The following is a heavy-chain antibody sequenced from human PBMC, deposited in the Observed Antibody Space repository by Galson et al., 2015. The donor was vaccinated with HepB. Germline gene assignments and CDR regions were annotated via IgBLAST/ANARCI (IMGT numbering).Heavy chain of an antibody. J-gene: IGHJ6*02. CDR3: ARDFKVPFYYYGMDV. V-gene: IGHV3-30*04. Sequence: SLRLSCAASGFTFSSYAMHWVRQAPGKGLEWVAVISYDGSNKYYADSVKGRFTISRDNSKNTLYLQMNSLRAEDTAVYYCARDFKVPFYYYGMDVWGQGTTVTVSS. CDR2: ISYDGSNK. CDR1: GFTFSSYA. D-gene: IGHD2-2*01.